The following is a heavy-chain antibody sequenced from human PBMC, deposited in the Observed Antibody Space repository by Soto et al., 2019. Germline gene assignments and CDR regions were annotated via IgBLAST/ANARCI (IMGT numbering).Heavy chain of an antibody. V-gene: IGHV3-30-3*01. J-gene: IGHJ6*02. Sequence: QVQLVESGGGVVQPGRSLRLSCAASGFTFSSYAMHWVRQAPGKGLEWVAVISYDGSNKYYADSVKGRFTISRDNSKNPLYLQMNSLRAEDTAVYYCARDKAATNYYYYGMDVWGQGTTVTVSS. CDR2: ISYDGSNK. D-gene: IGHD5-12*01. CDR1: GFTFSSYA. CDR3: ARDKAATNYYYYGMDV.